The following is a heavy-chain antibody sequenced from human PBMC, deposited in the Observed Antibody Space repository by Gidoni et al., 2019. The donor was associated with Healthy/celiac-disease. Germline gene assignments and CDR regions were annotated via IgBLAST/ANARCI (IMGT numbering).Heavy chain of an antibody. J-gene: IGHJ6*02. Sequence: EVQLLESGGGLVQPGGSLRPSCAASGFTFSSYAMSWVRQAPGKGLEWVSAISGSGGSTYYADSVKGRFTISRDNSKNTLYLQMNSLRAEDTAVYYCAKSRSWYGYYYGMDVWGQGTTVTVSS. CDR2: ISGSGGST. CDR1: GFTFSSYA. D-gene: IGHD6-13*01. V-gene: IGHV3-23*01. CDR3: AKSRSWYGYYYGMDV.